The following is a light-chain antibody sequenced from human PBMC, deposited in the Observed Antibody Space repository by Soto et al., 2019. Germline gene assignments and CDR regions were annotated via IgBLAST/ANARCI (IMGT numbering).Light chain of an antibody. CDR2: WAS. V-gene: IGKV4-1*01. J-gene: IGKJ5*01. Sequence: DIVMTQSPDSLAVSLGERATLTCESSQNVLFSSDNRNYLAWYQQKPGQPPKLLLYWASTRESGVPDRFSGSGSGTHFSLTISSLQAEDVAVYYCQQYYVTPITFGQGTRLEIK. CDR3: QQYYVTPIT. CDR1: QNVLFSSDNRNY.